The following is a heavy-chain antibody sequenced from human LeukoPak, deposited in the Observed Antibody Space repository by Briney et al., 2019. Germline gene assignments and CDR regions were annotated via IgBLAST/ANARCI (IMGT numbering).Heavy chain of an antibody. V-gene: IGHV3-33*08. CDR2: IWYDGSNK. J-gene: IGHJ3*02. CDR1: GFTFSSYG. Sequence: PGGSLRLSYAASGFTFSSYGMHWVRQAPGKGLEWVAVIWYDGSNKYYADSVKGRFTISRDNSKNTLYLQMNSLRAEDTAVYYCARDRAYCGGDCYSIGGAFDIWGQGTMVTVSS. D-gene: IGHD2-21*02. CDR3: ARDRAYCGGDCYSIGGAFDI.